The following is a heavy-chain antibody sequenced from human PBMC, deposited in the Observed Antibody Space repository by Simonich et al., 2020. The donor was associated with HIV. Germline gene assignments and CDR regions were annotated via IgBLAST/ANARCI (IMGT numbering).Heavy chain of an antibody. Sequence: QVQLVQSGAEVKKPGASVKVSCKVSGHTLIELSIHWVRQAPGKGLEWMEIFNPEECEIIYAQKFQGKVTMTDNTSTDTAYMELSSLKSDDTAVYYCAIEQYALDIWGQGTMVTVSS. CDR1: GHTLIELS. V-gene: IGHV1-24*01. CDR2: FNPEECEI. J-gene: IGHJ3*02. CDR3: AIEQYALDI.